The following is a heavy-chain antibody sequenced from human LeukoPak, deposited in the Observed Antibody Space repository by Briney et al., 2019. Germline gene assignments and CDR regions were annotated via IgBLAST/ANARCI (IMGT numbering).Heavy chain of an antibody. CDR1: GFTFSNYA. CDR2: ITDSGSST. V-gene: IGHV3-23*01. Sequence: GSPRLSCVASGFTFSNYAMNWVRQVPGKGLEWVSRITDSGSSTYYADSVKGRFTISRDNSKNTLYLQMTSLGAEDTAIYYCAKDFGRDSGFFDFWGQGAPVTVSS. CDR3: AKDFGRDSGFFDF. J-gene: IGHJ4*02. D-gene: IGHD3-10*01.